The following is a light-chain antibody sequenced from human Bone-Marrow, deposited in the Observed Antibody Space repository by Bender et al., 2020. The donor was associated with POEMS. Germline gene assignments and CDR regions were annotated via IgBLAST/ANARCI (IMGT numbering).Light chain of an antibody. J-gene: IGLJ3*02. CDR3: YSTDSNSYRAV. CDR2: SNY. Sequence: QSVLTQPPSASGTPGQSVIISCSGTDSNFGGNNVNWYQHLPGTAPRLVVYSNYQRPSWVPARFSGSSSGTVATLTITGARVEDEADYYCYSTDSNSYRAVFGGGTRLTVL. V-gene: IGLV1-44*01. CDR1: DSNFGGNN.